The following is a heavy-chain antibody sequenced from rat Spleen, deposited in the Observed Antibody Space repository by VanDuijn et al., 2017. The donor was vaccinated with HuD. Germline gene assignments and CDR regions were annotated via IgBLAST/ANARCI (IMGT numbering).Heavy chain of an antibody. V-gene: IGHV5-19*01. J-gene: IGHJ2*01. CDR3: AQWNSRYFTY. CDR1: GFTFSNYG. Sequence: EVQLVESGGGLVQPGRSLKLSCAASGFTFSNYGMNWIRQAPTKGLEWVASISPSGGSTHYRDSVKGRFTISRDNAKNTLYLQMDSLRSEDTATYYCAQWNSRYFTYWGQGVMVTVSS. CDR2: ISPSGGST. D-gene: IGHD4-4*01.